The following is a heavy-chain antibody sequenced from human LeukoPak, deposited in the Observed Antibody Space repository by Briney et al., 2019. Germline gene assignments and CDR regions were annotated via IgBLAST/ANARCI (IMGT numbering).Heavy chain of an antibody. CDR2: ISNDGTKK. J-gene: IGHJ4*02. CDR1: GFTFRNSP. Sequence: GRSLRLSCAGSGFTFRNSPMHWVRQGPGKGLEWLAVISNDGTKKYYADSVKGRFTISRDDSKNTVYLEMNSLRAEDTAVYYCARPHYWGQGTLVTVSS. V-gene: IGHV3-30-3*01. CDR3: ARPHY.